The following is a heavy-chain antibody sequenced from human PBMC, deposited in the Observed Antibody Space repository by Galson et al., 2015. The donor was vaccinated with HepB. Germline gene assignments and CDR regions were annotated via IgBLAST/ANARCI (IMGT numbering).Heavy chain of an antibody. CDR2: IYYSGST. J-gene: IGHJ3*02. V-gene: IGHV4-59*01. Sequence: LSLTCTVSGGSISSYYWSWIRQPPGKGLEWIGYIYYSGSTNYNPSLKSRVTISVDTSKNQFSLKLSSVTAADTAVYYCARDSRQGDAFDIWGQGTMVTVSS. CDR3: ARDSRQGDAFDI. CDR1: GGSISSYY.